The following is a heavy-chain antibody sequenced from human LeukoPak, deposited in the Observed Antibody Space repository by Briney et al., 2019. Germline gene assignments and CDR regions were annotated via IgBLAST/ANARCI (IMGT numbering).Heavy chain of an antibody. D-gene: IGHD1-26*01. V-gene: IGHV1-8*01. CDR2: MNPNSGNT. J-gene: IGHJ3*02. CDR1: GYTFTSYA. Sequence: ASVKVSCKASGYTFTSYAINWVRQATGQGLEWMGWMNPNSGNTGYAQKFQGRVTMTRNTSISTAYMELSSLRFEDTAVYYCARGRSGSYFGAFDIWGQGTMVTVSS. CDR3: ARGRSGSYFGAFDI.